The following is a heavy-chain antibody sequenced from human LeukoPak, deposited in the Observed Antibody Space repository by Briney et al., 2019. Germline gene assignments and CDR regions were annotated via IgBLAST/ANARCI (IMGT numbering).Heavy chain of an antibody. J-gene: IGHJ4*02. Sequence: SETLSLTCTVSGGSISSYYWGWIRQPPGKGLEWIGYIYYSGSTNYNPSLKSRVTISVDTSKNQFSLKLSSVTAADTAVYYCARENPTRDQYCSSTSCYQTGPFDYWGQGTLVTVSS. CDR2: IYYSGST. CDR1: GGSISSYY. D-gene: IGHD2-2*01. CDR3: ARENPTRDQYCSSTSCYQTGPFDY. V-gene: IGHV4-59*12.